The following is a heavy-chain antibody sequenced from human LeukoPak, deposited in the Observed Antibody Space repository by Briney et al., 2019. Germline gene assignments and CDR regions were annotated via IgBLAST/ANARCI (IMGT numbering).Heavy chain of an antibody. Sequence: GGSLRLSCAASRFTVSSNYMSWVRQAPGKGLEWVSLIYSGGSTYSADSVKGRFTISRDNSKNTLYLQMNSLRAEDTAVYYCARADGTAAGHYPFDYWGQGTLVTVSS. CDR3: ARADGTAAGHYPFDY. D-gene: IGHD6-13*01. CDR2: IYSGGST. CDR1: RFTVSSNY. V-gene: IGHV3-66*01. J-gene: IGHJ4*02.